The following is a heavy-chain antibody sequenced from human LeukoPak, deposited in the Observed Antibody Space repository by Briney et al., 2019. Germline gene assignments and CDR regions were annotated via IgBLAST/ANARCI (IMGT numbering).Heavy chain of an antibody. CDR3: ARAAGHYYDSSASPYAFDI. CDR2: IIPIFGTA. J-gene: IGHJ3*02. CDR1: GGTFSSYA. D-gene: IGHD3-22*01. V-gene: IGHV1-69*06. Sequence: ASVKVSCKASGGTFSSYAISWVRQAPGQGLEWTGGIIPIFGTANYAQKFQGRVTITADKSTSTAYMELSSLRSEDTAVYYCARAAGHYYDSSASPYAFDIWGQGTMVTVSS.